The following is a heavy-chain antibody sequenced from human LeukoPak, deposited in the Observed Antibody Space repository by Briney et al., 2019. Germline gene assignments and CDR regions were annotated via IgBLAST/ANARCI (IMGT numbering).Heavy chain of an antibody. J-gene: IGHJ5*02. CDR3: ARAWLGLTGDGYTADNWFDP. CDR2: ISAYNGNT. Sequence: GASVKVSCKASGYTFTSYGISWVRQAPGQGLEWMGWISAYNGNTNYAQKLQGRVTMTTDTSTSTAYMELRSLRSDDTAVYYCARAWLGLTGDGYTADNWFDPWGQGTLATVSS. V-gene: IGHV1-18*01. CDR1: GYTFTSYG. D-gene: IGHD5-24*01.